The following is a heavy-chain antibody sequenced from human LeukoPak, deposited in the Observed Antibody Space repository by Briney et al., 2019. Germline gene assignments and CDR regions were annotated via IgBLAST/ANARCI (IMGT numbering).Heavy chain of an antibody. J-gene: IGHJ6*04. Sequence: GGSLRLSCAASGFTFSSYWMHWVRQAPGKGLVWVSRINSDGSSTSYADSVKGRFTISRDNAKNTLYLQMNSLRAEDTAVYYCARVRDDYGDYEFSFHYYYGMDVWGEGTTVTVSS. CDR3: ARVRDDYGDYEFSFHYYYGMDV. D-gene: IGHD4-17*01. CDR1: GFTFSSYW. CDR2: INSDGSST. V-gene: IGHV3-74*01.